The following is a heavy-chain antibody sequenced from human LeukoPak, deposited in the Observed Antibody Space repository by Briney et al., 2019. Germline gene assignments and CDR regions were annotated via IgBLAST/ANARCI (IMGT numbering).Heavy chain of an antibody. J-gene: IGHJ4*02. CDR2: ISGSGGST. Sequence: GGSLRLSCAASGFTFSGFAMSWVRQAPGKGLEWVSAISGSGGSTYYADSVKGRFTISRDNSKNTLYLQMNSLRAEDTAVYYCAKWDIVVVPAAMAALDYWGQGTLVTVSS. CDR3: AKWDIVVVPAAMAALDY. V-gene: IGHV3-23*01. D-gene: IGHD2-2*01. CDR1: GFTFSGFA.